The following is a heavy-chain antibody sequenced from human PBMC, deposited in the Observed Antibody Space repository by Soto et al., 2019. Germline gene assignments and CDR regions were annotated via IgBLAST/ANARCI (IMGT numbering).Heavy chain of an antibody. Sequence: EVQLVESGGGLIQPGGSLRLSCAASGFTVSSSYMSWVRQAAGKGLEWVSFIYSGGSTYYADSVKGRFTIFRDNSRNTEYLQMNSLRVEDTAVYYCARGSLGGYYYGMDVWGQGTTVTVSS. V-gene: IGHV3-53*01. CDR3: ARGSLGGYYYGMDV. CDR2: IYSGGST. CDR1: GFTVSSSY. J-gene: IGHJ6*02. D-gene: IGHD3-16*01.